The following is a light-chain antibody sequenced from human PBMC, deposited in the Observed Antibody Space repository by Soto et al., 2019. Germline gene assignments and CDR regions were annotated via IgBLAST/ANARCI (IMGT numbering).Light chain of an antibody. CDR3: QERSNWPPIT. CDR1: QSVSSY. Sequence: EIVLTQSPATLSLSPGERATLSCRASQSVSSYLAWFQQKPGQAPRLLIYDASNRATGIPARFSGSGSGTDFTLTISSLAPEDSAVYYCQERSNWPPITFGQGTKVDIK. CDR2: DAS. V-gene: IGKV3-11*01. J-gene: IGKJ1*01.